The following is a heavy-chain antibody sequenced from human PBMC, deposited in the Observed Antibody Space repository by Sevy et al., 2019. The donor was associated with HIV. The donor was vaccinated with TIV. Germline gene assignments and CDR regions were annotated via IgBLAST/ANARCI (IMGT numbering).Heavy chain of an antibody. Sequence: GGSLRLSCAASGFMFSGVWMSWVRQAPGKIPELVANIKEDGSEKRYEGSVKGRFTISRDNAKNSLFLQMDSLRVEDTAVYYCARGPFWGPGALVTVSS. V-gene: IGHV3-7*01. CDR3: ARGPF. CDR2: IKEDGSEK. J-gene: IGHJ4*02. CDR1: GFMFSGVW.